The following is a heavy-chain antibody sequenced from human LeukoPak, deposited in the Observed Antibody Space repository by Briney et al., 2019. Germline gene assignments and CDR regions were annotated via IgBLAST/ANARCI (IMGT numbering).Heavy chain of an antibody. V-gene: IGHV1-18*01. CDR1: GYTFATYG. J-gene: IGHJ5*01. Sequence: ASVKVSCKASGYTFATYGLSWVRQAPGQGLEWMGWVSGYNGNTNYGQKFQGRVTMTIHTSTSTSYVELRSLTSDDTAVYYCARARDYGADSWGQGTLVTVSS. CDR2: VSGYNGNT. D-gene: IGHD4-17*01. CDR3: ARARDYGADS.